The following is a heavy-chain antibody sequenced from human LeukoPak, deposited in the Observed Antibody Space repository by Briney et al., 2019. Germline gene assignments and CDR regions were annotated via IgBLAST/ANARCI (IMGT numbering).Heavy chain of an antibody. Sequence: GGSLRLSCAASGFTFSSYGMHWVRQAPGKGLEWVAFIRYDGSNKYYADSVKGRFTISRDNSKNTLYLQMNSLRAEDTAVYYCAKDLGLIAAAYYFDYWGQGTPVTVSS. V-gene: IGHV3-30*02. D-gene: IGHD6-13*01. CDR1: GFTFSSYG. CDR3: AKDLGLIAAAYYFDY. CDR2: IRYDGSNK. J-gene: IGHJ4*02.